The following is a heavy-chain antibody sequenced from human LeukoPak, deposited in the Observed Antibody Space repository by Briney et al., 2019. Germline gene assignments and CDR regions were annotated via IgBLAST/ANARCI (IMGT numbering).Heavy chain of an antibody. J-gene: IGHJ4*02. D-gene: IGHD2-8*01. CDR2: IYHSGST. CDR3: ARAVGYCTNGVCSYFDY. V-gene: IGHV4-30-2*01. Sequence: SETLSLTCAVSGGSISSGCYSWSWIRQPPGMGLERIGYIYHSGSTYYNPSLKSRVTISVDRSKNQFSLKLSSVTAADTAVYYCARAVGYCTNGVCSYFDYWGQGTLVTVSS. CDR1: GGSISSGCYS.